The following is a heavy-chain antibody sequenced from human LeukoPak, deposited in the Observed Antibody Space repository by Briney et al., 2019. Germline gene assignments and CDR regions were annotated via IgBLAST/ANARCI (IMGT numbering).Heavy chain of an antibody. V-gene: IGHV1-2*06. CDR3: ARDGPDYDFWSGYSDPKFDY. Sequence: ASVKVSCKASGYTFTGYYMHWVRQAPGQGLEWMGRINPNSGGTNYAQKFQGRVTMTRDTSISTAYMELSRLRSDDTAVYYCARDGPDYDFWSGYSDPKFDYWGQGTLVTVSS. J-gene: IGHJ4*02. CDR1: GYTFTGYY. D-gene: IGHD3-3*01. CDR2: INPNSGGT.